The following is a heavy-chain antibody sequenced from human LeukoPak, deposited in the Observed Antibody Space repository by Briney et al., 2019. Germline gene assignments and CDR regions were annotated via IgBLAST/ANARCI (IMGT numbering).Heavy chain of an antibody. CDR3: ARGVEEWLYLYY. CDR1: RFTFSPSW. Sequence: GGSLRLSCAASRFTFSPSWVTWVRQAPGERLGYVATMNRDGSEKYYVDSVKGRFTISRDNSKNSLYLQMDSLRAEDTAVYYCARGVEEWLYLYYWGQGALVTVAS. CDR2: MNRDGSEK. J-gene: IGHJ4*02. D-gene: IGHD3-3*01. V-gene: IGHV3-7*04.